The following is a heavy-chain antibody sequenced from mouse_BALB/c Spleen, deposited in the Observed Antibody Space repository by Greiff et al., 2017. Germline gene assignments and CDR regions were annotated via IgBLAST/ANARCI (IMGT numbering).Heavy chain of an antibody. V-gene: IGHV1-5*01. Sequence: VQLQQSGTVLARPGASVKMSCKASGYSFTSYWMHWVKQRPGQGLEWIGAIYPGNSDTSYNQKFKGKAKLTAVTSASTAYMELSSLTNEDSAVYYCTRWLLRGYYAMDYWGRGTSGTVSS. CDR2: IYPGNSDT. CDR1: GYSFTSYW. CDR3: TRWLLRGYYAMDY. J-gene: IGHJ4*01. D-gene: IGHD2-3*01.